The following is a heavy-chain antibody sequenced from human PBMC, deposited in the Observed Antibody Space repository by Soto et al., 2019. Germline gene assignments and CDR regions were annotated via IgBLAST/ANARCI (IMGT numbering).Heavy chain of an antibody. CDR2: IFSNDAK. V-gene: IGHV2-26*01. Sequence: QVTLKESGPVLVKPTATLTLTCTVSGFSLSNARMGVSWIRQPPGKALEWLAHIFSNDAKSYSTSLKSRLTISQDASKSQVVLTMTNMDPVDTATYYCARIEIGYCSSTSCFGNNWFDPWGQGTLVTVSS. CDR3: ARIEIGYCSSTSCFGNNWFDP. J-gene: IGHJ5*02. D-gene: IGHD2-2*01. CDR1: GFSLSNARMG.